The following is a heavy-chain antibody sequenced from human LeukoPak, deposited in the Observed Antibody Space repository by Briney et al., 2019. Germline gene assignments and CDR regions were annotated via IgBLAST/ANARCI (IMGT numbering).Heavy chain of an antibody. V-gene: IGHV3-23*01. CDR1: TFTFSSYG. J-gene: IGHJ4*02. D-gene: IGHD3-22*01. Sequence: GGSLRLSCGASTFTFSSYGMSWVRQAPGKGLEWVSAISGSGGSTYYADSVKGRFTISRDNSKNSLYLQMNSLRAEDTAVYYCARDYDSSGYYYPVYEYWGQGTLVTVSS. CDR3: ARDYDSSGYYYPVYEY. CDR2: ISGSGGST.